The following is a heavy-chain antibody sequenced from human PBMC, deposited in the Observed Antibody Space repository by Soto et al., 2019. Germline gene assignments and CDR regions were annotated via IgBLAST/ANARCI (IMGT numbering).Heavy chain of an antibody. CDR3: ARLHGYCISSSCHGHYAMDV. V-gene: IGHV4-39*01. CDR2: IYYSGTT. J-gene: IGHJ6*02. Sequence: SETLSLTCTVSGGSISSSSYYWGWIRQPPGKGLEWIGSIYYSGTTYYNPSLNSRVTVSVDTSKNQFSLKVTSVTAADTAVYYCARLHGYCISSSCHGHYAMDVWGQGTTVTVSS. CDR1: GGSISSSSYY. D-gene: IGHD2-2*01.